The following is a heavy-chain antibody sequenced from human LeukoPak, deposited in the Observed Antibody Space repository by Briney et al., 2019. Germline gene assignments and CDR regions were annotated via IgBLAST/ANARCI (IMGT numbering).Heavy chain of an antibody. V-gene: IGHV4-39*07. CDR2: IYYSGST. CDR3: ARSYYDYVWGSWFDY. Sequence: PSETLSLTCTVFGGSISSSSYYWGWIRQPPGKGLEWIASIYYSGSTYYNPSLKSRVSISVDTSKNQFSLRLSSVTAADTAVYYCARSYYDYVWGSWFDYWGQGTLVTVSS. D-gene: IGHD3-16*01. CDR1: GGSISSSSYY. J-gene: IGHJ4*02.